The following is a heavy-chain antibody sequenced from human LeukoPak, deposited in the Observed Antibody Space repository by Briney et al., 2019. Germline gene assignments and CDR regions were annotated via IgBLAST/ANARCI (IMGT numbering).Heavy chain of an antibody. V-gene: IGHV3-64*01. CDR3: VKDGGRRDDY. Sequence: GGSLRLSCAASGFTFSSYAMHWVRQAPGKGLEYVSAISSNGGSTYYANSVKGRFTISRDNSKNTLYLQMGSLRAEDTAIYYCVKDGGRRDDYWGQGTLVTVSS. CDR1: GFTFSSYA. D-gene: IGHD1-26*01. J-gene: IGHJ4*02. CDR2: ISSNGGST.